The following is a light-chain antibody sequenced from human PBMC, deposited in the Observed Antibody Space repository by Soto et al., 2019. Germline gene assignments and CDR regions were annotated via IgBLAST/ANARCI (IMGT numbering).Light chain of an antibody. CDR1: QSVLYSSNNKNY. CDR2: WAS. Sequence: DIVMTQSPDSLAVSLGERATINCKSSQSVLYSSNNKNYIAGYQQKPGQPPKLLIYWASTRESGVPDRFSGSGSGTDFTLTISSLQAEHVEVYYCQQYYSNALTFGGGTKVQIK. CDR3: QQYYSNALT. J-gene: IGKJ4*01. V-gene: IGKV4-1*01.